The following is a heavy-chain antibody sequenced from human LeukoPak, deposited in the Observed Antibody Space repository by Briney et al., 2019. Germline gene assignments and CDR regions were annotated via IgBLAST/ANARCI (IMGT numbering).Heavy chain of an antibody. CDR1: AGSFSGYY. CDR3: ARRITIFGVVIRYYYYGMDV. Sequence: SETLSLTCAVYAGSFSGYYWSWIRQPPGKGLEWIGEINHSGSTNYNPSLKSRVTISVDASKNQFSLKLSSVTAADTAVYYCARRITIFGVVIRYYYYGMDVWGQGTTVTVSS. D-gene: IGHD3-3*01. V-gene: IGHV4-34*01. J-gene: IGHJ6*02. CDR2: INHSGST.